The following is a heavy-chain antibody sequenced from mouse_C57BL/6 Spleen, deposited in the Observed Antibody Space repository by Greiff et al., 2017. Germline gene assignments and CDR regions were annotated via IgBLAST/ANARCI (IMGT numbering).Heavy chain of an antibody. D-gene: IGHD1-1*01. CDR2: IDPETGGT. CDR1: GYTFTDYE. Sequence: QVQLQQSGAELVRPGASVTLSCKASGYTFTDYEMHWVKQTPVHGLEWIGAIDPETGGTAYNQKFKGKAILTADKSSSTAYMELRSLTSEDSAVYYCTRGETTVVAHFDYWGPGTTLTVSS. CDR3: TRGETTVVAHFDY. V-gene: IGHV1-15*01. J-gene: IGHJ2*01.